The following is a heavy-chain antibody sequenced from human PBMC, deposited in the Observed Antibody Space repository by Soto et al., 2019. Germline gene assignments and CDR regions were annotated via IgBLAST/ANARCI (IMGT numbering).Heavy chain of an antibody. CDR2: INPSGGST. CDR3: ASGPTRNGDKRYCFDP. D-gene: IGHD4-17*01. V-gene: IGHV1-46*01. Sequence: QGLEGLGIINPSGGSTCYDQKFQGRVTLTRATSTSTVYMELSSLRSDDSDVYYCASGPTRNGDKRYCFDPWGQGTLVTVSS. J-gene: IGHJ5*02.